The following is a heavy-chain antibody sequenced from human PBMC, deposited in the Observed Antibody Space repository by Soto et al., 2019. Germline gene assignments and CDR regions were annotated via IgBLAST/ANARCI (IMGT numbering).Heavy chain of an antibody. CDR2: IYHSGST. V-gene: IGHV4-30-2*01. Sequence: QLQLQESGSGLVKPSQTLSLTCAVSGGSISSGGYSWSWIRQPPGKGLEWIGYIYHSGSTDYNPSLTSRATISVDRPKNQFSPKLTSVTAADTAVYSCASNYGPSVAHYWGQGTLVSVSS. D-gene: IGHD4-17*01. J-gene: IGHJ4*02. CDR1: GGSISSGGYS. CDR3: ASNYGPSVAHY.